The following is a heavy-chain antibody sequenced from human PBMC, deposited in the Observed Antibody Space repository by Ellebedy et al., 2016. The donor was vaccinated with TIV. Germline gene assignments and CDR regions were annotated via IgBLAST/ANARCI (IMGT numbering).Heavy chain of an antibody. D-gene: IGHD1-26*01. J-gene: IGHJ6*02. CDR2: IKHDGSEK. CDR1: GFTFSSYW. V-gene: IGHV3-7*04. Sequence: PGGSLRLSCAASGFTFSSYWMSWVRQAPGKGLEWVANIKHDGSEKYYVESVKGRFTISRDNAENALYLQMNSLRAEDTAVYYCARGENYYGMDVWGQGTTVTVSS. CDR3: ARGENYYGMDV.